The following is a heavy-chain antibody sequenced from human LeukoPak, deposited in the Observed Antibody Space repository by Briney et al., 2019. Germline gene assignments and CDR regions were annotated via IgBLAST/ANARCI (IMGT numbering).Heavy chain of an antibody. Sequence: GGSLRLSCAASGFTVSSNYMSWVRQAPGKGLEWVSVIYSGGSTYYTKSVKGRFIISRDNSKNTVYIQMSSLRAEDTAVYYCARAQYGPLRGSSYYGMDVWGQGTTVTVSS. J-gene: IGHJ6*02. CDR2: IYSGGST. CDR1: GFTVSSNY. CDR3: ARAQYGPLRGSSYYGMDV. D-gene: IGHD1-26*01. V-gene: IGHV3-66*01.